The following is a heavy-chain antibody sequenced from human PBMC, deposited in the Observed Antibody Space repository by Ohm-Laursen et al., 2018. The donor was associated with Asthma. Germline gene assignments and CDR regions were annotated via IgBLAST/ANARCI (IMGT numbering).Heavy chain of an antibody. Sequence: SLRLSCTASGFAFSTYGMHWVRQAPGKGLEWVAVISYDGSNKYYADSVKGRFTISRDNSKNTLYLQMNSLRAEDTAVYYCARDLVYYFDYWGQGTLVTVSS. CDR2: ISYDGSNK. J-gene: IGHJ4*02. V-gene: IGHV3-30*03. CDR3: ARDLVYYFDY. CDR1: GFAFSTYG. D-gene: IGHD2-21*01.